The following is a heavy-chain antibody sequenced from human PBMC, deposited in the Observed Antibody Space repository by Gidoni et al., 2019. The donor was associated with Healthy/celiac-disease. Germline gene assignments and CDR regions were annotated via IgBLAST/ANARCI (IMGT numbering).Heavy chain of an antibody. CDR1: GYTFTSYA. V-gene: IGHV1-3*05. D-gene: IGHD2-2*01. J-gene: IGHJ5*02. CDR3: ARGYCISTSCRNWFDP. CDR2: INAGNGNT. Sequence: QVQLVQSGAEEKKPGASVKVSCKASGYTFTSYAMHWVRQAPGQRREWMGWINAGNGNTKYSQKFQGRVTITRDTSASTAYMELSSLRSEDTAVYYCARGYCISTSCRNWFDPWGQGTLVTVSS.